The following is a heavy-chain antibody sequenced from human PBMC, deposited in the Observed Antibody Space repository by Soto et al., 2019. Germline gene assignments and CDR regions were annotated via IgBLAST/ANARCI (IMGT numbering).Heavy chain of an antibody. D-gene: IGHD3-10*01. V-gene: IGHV1-69*13. Sequence: GASVKVSCKASGGTFSSYAISWVRQAPGQGLEWMGGIIPIFGTANYAQKFQGRVTITADESTSTAYMELSSLRSEDTAVYYCASYTMVRGVMIHYYYGMDVWGQGTTVT. CDR3: ASYTMVRGVMIHYYYGMDV. J-gene: IGHJ6*02. CDR1: GGTFSSYA. CDR2: IIPIFGTA.